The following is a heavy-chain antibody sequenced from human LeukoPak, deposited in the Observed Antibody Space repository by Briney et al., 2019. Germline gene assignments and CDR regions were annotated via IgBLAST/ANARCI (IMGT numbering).Heavy chain of an antibody. CDR3: AREWNSRATFDY. CDR1: ASGDDFTSHS. Sequence: GGSLGLSCRASASGDDFTSHSMNWVRQAPGKGVEWISYIHSSGNYIFDAASVKGRFTVSRDNARNSLYLQMNSLRVEDTAMYYCAREWNSRATFDYWGQGTLVTVSS. CDR2: IHSSGNYI. J-gene: IGHJ4*02. D-gene: IGHD1-1*01. V-gene: IGHV3-21*05.